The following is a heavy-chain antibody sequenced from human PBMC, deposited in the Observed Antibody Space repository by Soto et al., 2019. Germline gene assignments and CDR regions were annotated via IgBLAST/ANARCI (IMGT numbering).Heavy chain of an antibody. Sequence: SETLSLTCTVSGGSISSYYWSWIRQPPGKGLEWIGYIYYSGSTNYNPSLKSRVTISVDTSKNQFSLKLSSVTAADTAVYYCARWASLCSSTSCYTDYYYYDMDVWGQGTTVTVSS. CDR3: ARWASLCSSTSCYTDYYYYDMDV. V-gene: IGHV4-59*01. CDR1: GGSISSYY. CDR2: IYYSGST. J-gene: IGHJ6*02. D-gene: IGHD2-2*02.